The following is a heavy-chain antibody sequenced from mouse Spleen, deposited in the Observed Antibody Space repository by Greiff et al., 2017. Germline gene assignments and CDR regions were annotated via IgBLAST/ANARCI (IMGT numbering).Heavy chain of an antibody. D-gene: IGHD2-1*01. CDR1: GYTFTSYW. J-gene: IGHJ3*01. Sequence: QVQLQQPGAELVMPGASVKLSCKASGYTFTSYWMHWVKQRPGQGLEWIGEIDPSDSYTNYNQKFKGKATLTVDKSSSTAYMQLSSLTSEDSAVYYCARLGGNSAWFAYWGQGTLVTVSA. V-gene: IGHV1-69*01. CDR2: IDPSDSYT. CDR3: ARLGGNSAWFAY.